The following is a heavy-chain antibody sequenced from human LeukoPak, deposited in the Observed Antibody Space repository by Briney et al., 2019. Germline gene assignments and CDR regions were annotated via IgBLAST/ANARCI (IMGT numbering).Heavy chain of an antibody. CDR3: ARSSDTRFGELVL. CDR2: ISSDGGST. D-gene: IGHD3-16*01. CDR1: GLSFSTSA. V-gene: IGHV3-64*02. J-gene: IGHJ1*01. Sequence: GGSLRLSCAASGLSFSTSAMHWVRQAPGKGLEYVAAISSDGGSTYHADSVKGRFTIPRDNSKNTLYLQMGSLRTEDMAMYYCARSSDTRFGELVLWGQGTLVTVSS.